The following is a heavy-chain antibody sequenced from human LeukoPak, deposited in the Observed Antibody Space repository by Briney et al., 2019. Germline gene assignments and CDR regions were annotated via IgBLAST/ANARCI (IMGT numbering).Heavy chain of an antibody. CDR2: MNPNSGNT. CDR3: ARSSGSYYFTAFDI. Sequence: ASVKVSCKASGYTFTSYDINWVRQATGQGLEWMGWMNPNSGNTGYAQKFQGRVTMTRNTSISTAYMELSSLRSEDTAVYYCARSSGSYYFTAFDIWGQGTMVTVSS. D-gene: IGHD1-26*01. J-gene: IGHJ3*02. V-gene: IGHV1-8*01. CDR1: GYTFTSYD.